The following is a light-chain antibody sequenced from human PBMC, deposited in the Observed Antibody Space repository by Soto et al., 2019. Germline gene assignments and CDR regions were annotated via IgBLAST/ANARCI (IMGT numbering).Light chain of an antibody. V-gene: IGKV1-39*01. J-gene: IGKJ1*01. CDR1: QSISSY. CDR3: QQSYSTPRT. Sequence: DIPMTQSPSSLSASVGDRVTITCRASQSISSYLNWYQQKPGKAPKLLIYAASSLQSGVPSRFSGSGSGTDFTLTISSLQPEDSATYDCQQSYSTPRTFGQGTKVEIK. CDR2: AAS.